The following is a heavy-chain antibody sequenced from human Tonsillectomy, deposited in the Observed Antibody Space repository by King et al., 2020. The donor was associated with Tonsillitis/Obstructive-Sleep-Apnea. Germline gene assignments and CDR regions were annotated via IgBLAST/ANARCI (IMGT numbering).Heavy chain of an antibody. Sequence: QLVQSGAEVKKPGASVKVSCKVSVYTLTELSMHWVRQAPGKGLEWMGGFDPEDGETIYAQKFQGRVTMTEDTSTDTAYMELSSLRSEDTAVYYCATGVPVVGYYYYYMDVWGKGTTVTVSS. CDR2: FDPEDGET. V-gene: IGHV1-24*01. J-gene: IGHJ6*03. CDR1: VYTLTELS. CDR3: ATGVPVVGYYYYYMDV. D-gene: IGHD6-19*01.